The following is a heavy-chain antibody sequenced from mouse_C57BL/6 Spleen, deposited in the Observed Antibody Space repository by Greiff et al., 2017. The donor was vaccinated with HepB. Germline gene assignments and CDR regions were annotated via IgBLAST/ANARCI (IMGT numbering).Heavy chain of an antibody. CDR1: GYTFTDYE. D-gene: IGHD1-1*01. CDR3: TILTTVVARDY. CDR2: IDPETGGT. J-gene: IGHJ2*01. Sequence: QVQLKESGAELVRPGASVTLSCKASGYTFTDYEMHWVKQTPVHGLEWIGAIDPETGGTAYNQKFKGKAILTADKSSSTAYMELRSLTSEDSAVYYCTILTTVVARDYWGQGTTLTVSS. V-gene: IGHV1-15*01.